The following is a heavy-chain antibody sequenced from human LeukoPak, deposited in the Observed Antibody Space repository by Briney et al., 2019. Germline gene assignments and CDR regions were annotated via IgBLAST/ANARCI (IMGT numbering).Heavy chain of an antibody. CDR1: GFTFSSYG. CDR2: ISNDGSNK. J-gene: IGHJ5*02. V-gene: IGHV3-30*18. CDR3: AKGSGYSYGLGWFDP. Sequence: GGSLRLSCAASGFTFSSYGMHWVRQAPGKGLEWVAVISNDGSNKYYADSVKGRFTISRDNSKNTLYLQMNSLRAEDTAVYYCAKGSGYSYGLGWFDPWGQGTLVTVSS. D-gene: IGHD5-18*01.